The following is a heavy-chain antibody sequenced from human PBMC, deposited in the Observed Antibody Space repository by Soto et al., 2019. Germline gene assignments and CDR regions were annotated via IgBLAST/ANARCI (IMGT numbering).Heavy chain of an antibody. CDR2: VHPDCGGT. J-gene: IGHJ4*02. D-gene: IGHD3-22*01. Sequence: ASVKVSCKTSGYIFTDHLIHWVRQSPGQGLQWVGWVHPDCGGTNVAQAFQDRVTMTADTSITTAYMDLARLRPDDTAIFYCARGAQGFFPVSGIYFYFDHWGQGTPVTVSS. CDR1: GYIFTDHL. CDR3: ARGAQGFFPVSGIYFYFDH. V-gene: IGHV1-2*02.